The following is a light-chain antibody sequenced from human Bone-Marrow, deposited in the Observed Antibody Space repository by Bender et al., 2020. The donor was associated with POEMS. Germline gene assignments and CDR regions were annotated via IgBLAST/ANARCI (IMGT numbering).Light chain of an antibody. CDR2: EVN. J-gene: IGLJ2*01. Sequence: QSALTQPPSVSGSPGQSVTISCTGTSYDIGFHNHVAWYQKAPGTAPKLIIYEVNSRPSGVSDRFSGSKSGNTASLTISGLQADDEADYYCSSFTTINTFVFGGGTKLTVL. CDR1: SYDIGFHNH. CDR3: SSFTTINTFV. V-gene: IGLV2-18*02.